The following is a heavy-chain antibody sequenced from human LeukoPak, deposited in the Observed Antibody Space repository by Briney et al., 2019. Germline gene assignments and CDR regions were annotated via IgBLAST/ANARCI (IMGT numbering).Heavy chain of an antibody. CDR3: ARDPYGDYLFDY. CDR1: GASLTAFH. CDR2: IYNSGNT. V-gene: IGHV4-4*07. D-gene: IGHD4-17*01. J-gene: IGHJ4*02. Sequence: SETLSPTCTVSGASLTAFHWSWIRQPAGKGLEWIGRIYNSGNTNYNPSLKSRVTMSVDMSNNQFSLKLSSVTAADTAVYYCARDPYGDYLFDYWGQGTLVTVSS.